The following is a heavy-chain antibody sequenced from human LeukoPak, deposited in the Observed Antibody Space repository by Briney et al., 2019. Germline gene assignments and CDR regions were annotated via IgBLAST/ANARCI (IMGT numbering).Heavy chain of an antibody. J-gene: IGHJ4*02. D-gene: IGHD3-3*01. CDR1: RFFFSSYA. CDR3: ARCRENDFWSGSPVDY. V-gene: IGHV3-30-3*01. CDR2: ISSDGTNK. Sequence: PGRSLRLSCAASRFFFSSYAMHWVRQAPGKGLEWLAVISSDGTNKYYADSVKGRFTISRDNSKNTLYLQMNGLRVEDTAVYYCARCRENDFWSGSPVDYWGQGTLVTVSS.